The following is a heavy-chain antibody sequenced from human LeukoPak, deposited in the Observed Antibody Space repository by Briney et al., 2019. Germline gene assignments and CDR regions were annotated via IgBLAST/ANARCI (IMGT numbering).Heavy chain of an antibody. CDR3: ARYGHSPFFDY. Sequence: ASVKVSCKASGYTFTNYHMNWVRQAPGQGLEWMGIINPSGGSTTNAQKFQGRVIMTRDMSTSTAYMELSSLRSEDTAVYFCARYGHSPFFDYWGQGTLVIVSS. CDR1: GYTFTNYH. CDR2: INPSGGST. V-gene: IGHV1-46*01. J-gene: IGHJ4*02. D-gene: IGHD4-17*01.